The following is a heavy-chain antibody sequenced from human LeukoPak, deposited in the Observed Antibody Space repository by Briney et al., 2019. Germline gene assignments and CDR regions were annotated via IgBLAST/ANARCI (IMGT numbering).Heavy chain of an antibody. D-gene: IGHD4-11*01. Sequence: GGSLRLSCAASGFTFSSYWMSWVRQAPGKGLEWVANIKLDGSEKYYVDSVKGRFTISRDNAKNSLYLQMNSLRAEDTAVYYCATYSILNAREFRYWGQGTLVTVTS. J-gene: IGHJ1*01. CDR2: IKLDGSEK. V-gene: IGHV3-7*01. CDR3: ATYSILNAREFRY. CDR1: GFTFSSYW.